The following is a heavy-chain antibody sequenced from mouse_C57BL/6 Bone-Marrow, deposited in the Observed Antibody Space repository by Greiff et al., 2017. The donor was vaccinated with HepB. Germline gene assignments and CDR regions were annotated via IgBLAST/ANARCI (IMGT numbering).Heavy chain of an antibody. V-gene: IGHV1-74*01. D-gene: IGHD2-2*01. CDR3: ATGRVTGCYAMDY. CDR1: GYTFTSYW. J-gene: IGHJ4*01. CDR2: IHPSDSDT. Sequence: VQLQQPGAELVKPGASVKVSCKASGYTFTSYWMHWVKQRPGQGLEWIGRIHPSDSDTNYNQKFKGKATLTVDKSSSTAYMQLSSLTSEDSAVYYCATGRVTGCYAMDYWGQGTSVTVSS.